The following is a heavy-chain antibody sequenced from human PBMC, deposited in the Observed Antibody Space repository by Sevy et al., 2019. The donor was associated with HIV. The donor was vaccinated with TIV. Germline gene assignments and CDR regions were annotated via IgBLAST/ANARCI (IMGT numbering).Heavy chain of an antibody. CDR1: GYSFTSYW. V-gene: IGHV5-51*01. J-gene: IGHJ5*02. Sequence: GESLKISCKGSGYSFTSYWIGWVRQMPGKGLEWMGIIYPGDSDTRYSPSFQGQVTISADKSISTAYLQWSSLKASDTAMYYCARLAAAQRPPNNWFDPWGHGTLVTVSS. CDR2: IYPGDSDT. D-gene: IGHD6-13*01. CDR3: ARLAAAQRPPNNWFDP.